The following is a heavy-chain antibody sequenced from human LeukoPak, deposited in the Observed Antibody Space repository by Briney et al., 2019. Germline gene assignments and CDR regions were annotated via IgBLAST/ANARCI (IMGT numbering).Heavy chain of an antibody. Sequence: SGGSLRLSCAASGFTFSSYGMHWVRQAPGKGLEWVSYISSSGSTIYYADSVKGRFTISRDNAKNSLYLQMNSLRAEDTAVYYCAVGRSPFDYWGQGTLVTVS. V-gene: IGHV3-48*04. CDR1: GFTFSSYG. CDR2: ISSSGSTI. J-gene: IGHJ4*02. CDR3: AVGRSPFDY.